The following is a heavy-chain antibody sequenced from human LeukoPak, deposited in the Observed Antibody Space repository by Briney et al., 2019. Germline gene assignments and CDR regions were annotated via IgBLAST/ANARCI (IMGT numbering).Heavy chain of an antibody. Sequence: GGSLRLSCAASGFTFSSYAMSWVRQAPGKGLEWVSAISGSGGSTYYADSVKGRFTIYKDNSKNTLYLKMNRLRAEDTAVYYCAKVGGGYCSSTSCSFDYWGQGTLVTVSS. CDR1: GFTFSSYA. J-gene: IGHJ4*02. CDR3: AKVGGGYCSSTSCSFDY. CDR2: ISGSGGST. D-gene: IGHD2-2*01. V-gene: IGHV3-23*01.